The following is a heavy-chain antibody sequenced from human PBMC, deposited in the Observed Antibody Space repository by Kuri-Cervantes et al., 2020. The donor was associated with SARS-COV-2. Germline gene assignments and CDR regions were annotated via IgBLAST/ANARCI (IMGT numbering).Heavy chain of an antibody. CDR1: GFTFGDYA. CDR3: TTDLTIFGVVIIDMDV. D-gene: IGHD3-3*01. J-gene: IGHJ6*03. V-gene: IGHV3-49*03. Sequence: GESLKISCTASGFTFGDYAMSWFRQAPGKGLEWVGFIRSKAYGGTTEYAASVKGRFTISRDDSKSIAYLQMNSLKTEDTAVYYCTTDLTIFGVVIIDMDVWGKGTTVTVSS. CDR2: IRSKAYGGTT.